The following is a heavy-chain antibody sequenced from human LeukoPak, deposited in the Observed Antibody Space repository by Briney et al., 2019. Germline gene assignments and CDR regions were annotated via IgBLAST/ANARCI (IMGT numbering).Heavy chain of an antibody. J-gene: IGHJ4*02. D-gene: IGHD3-10*01. CDR3: AKDLIRGITMVRGVIIIDY. CDR2: IKQDGSEK. Sequence: PGGSLRLSCAASGFTFSSYWMSWVRQAPGKGLEWVANIKQDGSEKYYVDSVKGRFTISRDNAKNLLYLQMNSLRAEDTAVYYCAKDLIRGITMVRGVIIIDYWGQGTLVTVSS. V-gene: IGHV3-7*03. CDR1: GFTFSSYW.